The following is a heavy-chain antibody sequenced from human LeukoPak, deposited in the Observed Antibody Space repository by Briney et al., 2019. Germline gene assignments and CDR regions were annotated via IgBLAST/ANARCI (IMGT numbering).Heavy chain of an antibody. CDR2: IRNKANSYTT. Sequence: GGSLRLSCAASGFTFINAWMSWVRQAPGKGLEWVGRIRNKANSYTTEYAASVKGRFTVSRDNSKNSLYLQMNSLKTEDTAVYYCVGGAVYYFDCWGQGTLVTVSS. CDR1: GFTFINAW. J-gene: IGHJ4*02. V-gene: IGHV3-72*01. CDR3: VGGAVYYFDC.